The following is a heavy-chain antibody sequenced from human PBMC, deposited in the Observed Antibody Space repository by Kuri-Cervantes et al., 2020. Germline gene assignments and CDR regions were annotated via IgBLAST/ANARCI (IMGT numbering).Heavy chain of an antibody. V-gene: IGHV1-8*02. J-gene: IGHJ4*02. Sequence: ASVKVSCKASGYTFTSYAMNWVRQAPGQGLEWMGWMNPNSGNTGYAQKFQGRVTMTRNTSISTAYMELSSLRSEDTAVYYCAILGMGYCSGGSCYRGDFDYWGQGTLVTVSS. CDR2: MNPNSGNT. D-gene: IGHD2-15*01. CDR1: GYTFTSYA. CDR3: AILGMGYCSGGSCYRGDFDY.